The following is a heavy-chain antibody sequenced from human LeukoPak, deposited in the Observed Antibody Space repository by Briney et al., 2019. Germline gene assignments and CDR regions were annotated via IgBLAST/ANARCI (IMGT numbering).Heavy chain of an antibody. V-gene: IGHV3-23*01. CDR1: GFTFSSYG. CDR2: ISGSGGST. CDR3: ARGGYDILTGSDY. J-gene: IGHJ4*02. D-gene: IGHD3-9*01. Sequence: PGGSLRLSCAGSGFTFSSYGMSWVRQTPGKGLEWVSAISGSGGSTYYADSVKGRFTISRDNSKNTLYLQMNSLRAEDTAVYYCARGGYDILTGSDYWGQGTLVTVSS.